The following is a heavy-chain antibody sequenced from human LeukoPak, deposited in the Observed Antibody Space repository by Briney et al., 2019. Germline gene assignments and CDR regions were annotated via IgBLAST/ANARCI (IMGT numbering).Heavy chain of an antibody. CDR2: ISSSHI. CDR1: GFTFSTFR. Sequence: GGSLRLSCAASGFTFSTFRVNWVRQPPGKGLGWVSSISSSHIYYADSVRGRFTISRDDAKNSLYLQMNSLRAEDTAVYYCAREPYDSGGGWGQGTLVTVSS. J-gene: IGHJ4*02. D-gene: IGHD3-22*01. V-gene: IGHV3-21*06. CDR3: AREPYDSGGG.